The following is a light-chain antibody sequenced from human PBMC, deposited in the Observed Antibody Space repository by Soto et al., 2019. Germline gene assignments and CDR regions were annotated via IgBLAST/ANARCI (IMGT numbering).Light chain of an antibody. CDR1: QGVSTW. Sequence: DIPMTQSPSSVSASVGDRVTITCRASQGVSTWLAWYQQKPGKAPNLLIYTASSLQSGVPSRFSGSGSGRDFTLTISSLQPEDFATYYCQQTTTFPLTFGGGTKVEI. V-gene: IGKV1D-12*01. J-gene: IGKJ4*01. CDR3: QQTTTFPLT. CDR2: TAS.